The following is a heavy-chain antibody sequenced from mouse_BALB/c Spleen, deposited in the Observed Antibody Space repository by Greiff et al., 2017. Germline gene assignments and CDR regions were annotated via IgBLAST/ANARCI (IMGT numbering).Heavy chain of an antibody. CDR1: GYTFTSYW. Sequence: QVQLQQSGAELARPGASVKLSCKASGYTFTSYWMQWVQQRPGQGLEWIGAIYTGDGDTRYTQKFKGKATLTAEKSSSTAYMQLSSLASEDSAVYYCARRYDGTGYAMDYWGQGTSVTVSS. CDR3: ARRYDGTGYAMDY. V-gene: IGHV1-87*01. D-gene: IGHD2-14*01. J-gene: IGHJ4*01. CDR2: IYTGDGDT.